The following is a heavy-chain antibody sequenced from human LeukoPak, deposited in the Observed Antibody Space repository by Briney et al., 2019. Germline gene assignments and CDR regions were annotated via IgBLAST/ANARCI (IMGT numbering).Heavy chain of an antibody. V-gene: IGHV4-34*01. CDR3: ARAQAKGSGSYYNVSHFDY. Sequence: KASETLSLTCAVYGGSFSAYYWSWIRQPPGKELEWIGEINHSGSTNYNPSLNSRVTISVDTSKNQFSLKLSSVTAADTAVYYCARAQAKGSGSYYNVSHFDYWGQGTLVTVSS. CDR2: INHSGST. J-gene: IGHJ4*02. CDR1: GGSFSAYY. D-gene: IGHD3-10*01.